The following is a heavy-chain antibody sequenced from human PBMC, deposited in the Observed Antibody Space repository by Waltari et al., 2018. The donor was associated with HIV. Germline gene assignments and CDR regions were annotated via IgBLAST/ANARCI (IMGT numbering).Heavy chain of an antibody. J-gene: IGHJ4*02. Sequence: QVQLQESGPGLVKPSQTLSLTCNVSGGSVNSGDYYWNWVRHHPGRGLDWIGSIYHSGITYYSPSLKSRVTVSVDTSKNQFALKVNSVTAADTAVYFCARSTPSGRVDVFDNRGQGTLVTVSS. D-gene: IGHD2-2*01. V-gene: IGHV4-31*03. CDR3: ARSTPSGRVDVFDN. CDR1: GGSVNSGDYY. CDR2: IYHSGIT.